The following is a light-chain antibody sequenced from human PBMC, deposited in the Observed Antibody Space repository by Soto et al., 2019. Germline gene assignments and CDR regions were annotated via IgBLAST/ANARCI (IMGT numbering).Light chain of an antibody. J-gene: IGKJ1*01. Sequence: DIQMTQSPSSLSASVGDRVTITCRASQGIGNDLAWYQQKPGEAPNRLIYAASSLQSGVPSRFSGSGSETEFTLTISSLQPEDFATYYCLQHNSYPRTFGQGTKVEI. V-gene: IGKV1-17*01. CDR3: LQHNSYPRT. CDR1: QGIGND. CDR2: AAS.